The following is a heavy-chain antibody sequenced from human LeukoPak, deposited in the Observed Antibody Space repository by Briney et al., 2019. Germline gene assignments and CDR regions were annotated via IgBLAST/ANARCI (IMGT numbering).Heavy chain of an antibody. CDR2: ISSSSSYI. D-gene: IGHD3-3*01. CDR3: ARHAASPYDFWSGYYADYYYYMDV. CDR1: AFTFSSYS. Sequence: GGSLRLSCAASAFTFSSYSMNWVRQAPGKGLEWVSSISSSSSYIYYADSVKGRFTISRDNAKNSLYLQMNSLRAEDTAVYYCARHAASPYDFWSGYYADYYYYMDVWGKGTTVTVSS. V-gene: IGHV3-21*01. J-gene: IGHJ6*03.